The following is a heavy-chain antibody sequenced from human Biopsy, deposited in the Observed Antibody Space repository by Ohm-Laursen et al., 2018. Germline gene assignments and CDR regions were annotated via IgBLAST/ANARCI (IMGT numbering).Heavy chain of an antibody. CDR2: VFYTGST. CDR3: ARDRGYYSDRAVPGYFDL. J-gene: IGHJ2*01. D-gene: IGHD3-22*01. V-gene: IGHV4-59*01. Sequence: GTLSLTCTVSGDSISSNYWSWIRQPPGKGLEWIGYVFYTGSTDYNPSLQSRVTISVDTSKNHFSLRLRSVTPADTAIYYCARDRGYYSDRAVPGYFDLWGRGTLVTVSS. CDR1: GDSISSNY.